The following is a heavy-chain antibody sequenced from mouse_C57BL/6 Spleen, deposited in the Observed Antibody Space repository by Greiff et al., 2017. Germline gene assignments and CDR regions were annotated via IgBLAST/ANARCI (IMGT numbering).Heavy chain of an antibody. D-gene: IGHD3-2*02. V-gene: IGHV1-55*01. Sequence: QVQLQQPGAELVKPGASVKMSCKASGYTFTSYWITWVKQRPGQGLEWIGDIYPGSGSTNYNEKFKSKATLTVDTSSSTAYMQLSSLTCEDSAVYYCARSREAAQATGAMDYWGQGTSVTVSS. CDR1: GYTFTSYW. CDR3: ARSREAAQATGAMDY. J-gene: IGHJ4*01. CDR2: IYPGSGST.